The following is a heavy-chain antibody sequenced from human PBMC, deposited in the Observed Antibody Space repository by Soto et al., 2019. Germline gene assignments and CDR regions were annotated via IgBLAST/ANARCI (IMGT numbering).Heavy chain of an antibody. V-gene: IGHV4-31*03. Sequence: QLQLQESGPGLVKTSQTLSLTCSVSGDSIISGGYYWTWLRQYPGKGLEYIGYIYYSGSTYYNPSLENRVTISLDPSKTQCSLRLSSVTAADPAVYYCSRGRGFWGRTDPWGQGTLVTVSP. CDR3: SRGRGFWGRTDP. D-gene: IGHD3-16*01. CDR1: GDSIISGGYY. J-gene: IGHJ5*02. CDR2: IYYSGST.